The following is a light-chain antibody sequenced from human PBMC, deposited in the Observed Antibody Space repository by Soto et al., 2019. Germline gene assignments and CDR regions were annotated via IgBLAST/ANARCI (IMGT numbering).Light chain of an antibody. CDR2: EVS. V-gene: IGLV2-8*01. CDR3: SSYAGSNNFVV. J-gene: IGLJ2*01. Sequence: QSALTQPPSASGSPGQPVTISCTGTSSDVGGYNYVSWYQQHPGKAPKLMIYEVSKRPSGVPDRFFGSKSGNTASLTVSGLQAEDEADYYCSSYAGSNNFVVFGGGTKLTVL. CDR1: SSDVGGYNY.